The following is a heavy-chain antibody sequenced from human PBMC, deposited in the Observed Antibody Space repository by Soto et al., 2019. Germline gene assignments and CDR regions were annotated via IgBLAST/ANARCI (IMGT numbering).Heavy chain of an antibody. CDR3: ARDRGVFAVEWLYGMDV. J-gene: IGHJ6*02. CDR2: IYYSGST. CDR1: GGSISSGGYY. V-gene: IGHV4-31*03. D-gene: IGHD3-3*01. Sequence: QVQLQESGPGLVKPSQTLSLTCTVSGGSISSGGYYWSWIRQHPGKGLEWIGYIYYSGSTYYNPSLKSRVTISVDTSKNQFSLKLSSVTAADTAVYYCARDRGVFAVEWLYGMDVWGQGTTVTVSS.